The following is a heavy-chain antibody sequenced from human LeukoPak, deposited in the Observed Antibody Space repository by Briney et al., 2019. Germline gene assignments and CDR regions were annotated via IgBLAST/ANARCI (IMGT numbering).Heavy chain of an antibody. Sequence: PSQTLSLTCTVSGGSISSGGYYWSWIRQPPGKGLEWIGYIYHSGSTYYNPSLKSRVTISVDRSKNQFSLKLSSVTAADTAVYYCARDPGGYCSSTSCLELDPWGQGTLVTVSS. J-gene: IGHJ5*02. V-gene: IGHV4-30-2*01. CDR1: GGSISSGGYY. CDR3: ARDPGGYCSSTSCLELDP. D-gene: IGHD2-2*01. CDR2: IYHSGST.